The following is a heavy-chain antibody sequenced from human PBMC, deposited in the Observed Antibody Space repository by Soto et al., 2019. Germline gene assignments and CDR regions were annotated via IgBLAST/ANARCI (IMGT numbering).Heavy chain of an antibody. CDR1: GFSSANYW. Sequence: LGEPLKISCTGSGFSSANYWINWVRQMPGKGLEWMGRIDPSESYSNYSPSFQGDVTISADKSINTAYLQWSSLKAPDTAVYYCWGEGFGICVWGQGSRVTVSS. D-gene: IGHD1-20*01. V-gene: IGHV5-10-1*01. CDR3: WGEGFGICV. J-gene: IGHJ6*02. CDR2: IDPSESYS.